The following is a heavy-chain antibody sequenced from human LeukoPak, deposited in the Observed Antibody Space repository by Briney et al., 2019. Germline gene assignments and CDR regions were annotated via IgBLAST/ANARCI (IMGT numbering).Heavy chain of an antibody. V-gene: IGHV4-39*01. J-gene: IGHJ4*02. Sequence: SETLSLTCTVSGGSISSSSYYWGWIRQPPGKGLEWIGSISYSGSTYYNPSLKSRVTISADTSKNQVSLKLTSVTAADTAVYYCARRYGDYNSDYWGQGTLVTVSS. D-gene: IGHD4-17*01. CDR1: GGSISSSSYY. CDR3: ARRYGDYNSDY. CDR2: ISYSGST.